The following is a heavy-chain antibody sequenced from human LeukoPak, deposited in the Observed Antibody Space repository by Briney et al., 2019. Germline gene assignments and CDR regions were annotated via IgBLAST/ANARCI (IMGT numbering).Heavy chain of an antibody. V-gene: IGHV3-53*01. CDR3: ARSSGVAGTDDAFDI. Sequence: GSLRLSCAASGFTFDDYAIHWVRQVPGKGLEWVSVIYSGGSTYYADSVKGRFTISRDNSKNTLHLQMNSLRAEDTAVYYCARSSGVAGTDDAFDIWGQGTMVTVSS. J-gene: IGHJ3*02. D-gene: IGHD6-19*01. CDR1: GFTFDDYA. CDR2: IYSGGST.